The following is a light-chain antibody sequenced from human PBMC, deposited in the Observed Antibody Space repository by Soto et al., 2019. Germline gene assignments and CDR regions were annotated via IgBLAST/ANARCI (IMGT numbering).Light chain of an antibody. J-gene: IGKJ4*01. CDR1: QTVSGY. Sequence: EIVLTPSPATLSFSPLERANLSFRASQTVSGYLAWYEQKPGQAPRLLIYDTSNRATGIPARFSGSGSGTDFTLTISSLEPEDFAVYYCQKRNNWPPNFGGGTKVAIK. CDR3: QKRNNWPPN. CDR2: DTS. V-gene: IGKV3-11*01.